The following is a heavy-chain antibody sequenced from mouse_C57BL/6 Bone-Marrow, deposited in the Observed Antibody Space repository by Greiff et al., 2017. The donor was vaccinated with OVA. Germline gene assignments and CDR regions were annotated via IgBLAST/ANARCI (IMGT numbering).Heavy chain of an antibody. CDR3: ARKDSNHWDVGMDY. D-gene: IGHD2-5*01. CDR2: IYPGSGST. Sequence: VQLQQPGAELVKPGASVKMSCKASGYTFTSYWITWVKQRPGQGLEWIGDIYPGSGSTNYNEKFKSKATLTVDTSSSTAYMQLSSLTSEDSAVYYCARKDSNHWDVGMDYWGQGTSVTVSS. CDR1: GYTFTSYW. V-gene: IGHV1-55*01. J-gene: IGHJ4*01.